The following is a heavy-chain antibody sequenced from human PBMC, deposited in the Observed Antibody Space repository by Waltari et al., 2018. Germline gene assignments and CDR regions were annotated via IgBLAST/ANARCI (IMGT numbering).Heavy chain of an antibody. V-gene: IGHV1-69-2*01. CDR3: ARGPVGAAIWFDL. CDR2: FYPDDDST. J-gene: IGHJ5*02. Sequence: EVQLVQSGAEVKMPGATVKVSCEASGSTFTATYIHWLQQAPGKGPEWMGRFYPDDDSTIFAPRFQGRITITADTSTDTGHMELTSLRPEDTAVYYCARGPVGAAIWFDLWGQGTLVTVSS. CDR1: GSTFTATY. D-gene: IGHD1-26*01.